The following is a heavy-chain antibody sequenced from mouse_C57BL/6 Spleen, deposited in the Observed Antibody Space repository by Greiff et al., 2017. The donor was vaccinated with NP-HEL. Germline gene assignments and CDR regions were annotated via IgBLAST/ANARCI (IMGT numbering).Heavy chain of an antibody. Sequence: VQLQQSGPELVKPGASVKISCKASGYSFPDYNMNWVKQSHGQSLEWIGVINPNYGTTSYNQKFKGKATLTVDQSSSTAYMQLNSLTSEDSAVYYCARRYYGSSDVFDYWGQGTTLTVSS. CDR1: GYSFPDYN. CDR3: ARRYYGSSDVFDY. V-gene: IGHV1-39*01. D-gene: IGHD1-1*01. CDR2: INPNYGTT. J-gene: IGHJ2*01.